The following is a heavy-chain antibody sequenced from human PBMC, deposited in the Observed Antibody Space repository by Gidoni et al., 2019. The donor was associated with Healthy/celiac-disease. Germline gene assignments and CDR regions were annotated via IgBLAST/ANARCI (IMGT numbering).Heavy chain of an antibody. CDR2: ISSSGSTI. V-gene: IGHV3-11*01. Sequence: QVQLVESGGGLVKPGGSLRLSCSASGFTSSAYYMSWIRQAPGKGLEWVSYISSSGSTIYYADSVKGRFTISRDNAKNSLYLQMNSLRAEDTAVYYCARTSGGVVPAAIYPYYYYGMDVWGQGTTVTVSS. CDR1: GFTSSAYY. CDR3: ARTSGGVVPAAIYPYYYYGMDV. J-gene: IGHJ6*02. D-gene: IGHD2-2*02.